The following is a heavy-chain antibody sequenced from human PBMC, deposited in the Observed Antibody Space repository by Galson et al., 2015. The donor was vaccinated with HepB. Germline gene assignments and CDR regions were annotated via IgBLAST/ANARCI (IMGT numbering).Heavy chain of an antibody. D-gene: IGHD6-13*01. CDR2: INPNSGGT. V-gene: IGHV1-2*06. J-gene: IGHJ4*02. CDR3: ARAGMGAAGDFDY. CDR1: GYTFTGYY. Sequence: SVKVSCKASGYTFTGYYMHWVRQAPGQGLEWMGRINPNSGGTNYAQKFQGRVTMTRDTSISTAYMKLRSLRSDDTAVYYCARAGMGAAGDFDYWGQGTLVTVSS.